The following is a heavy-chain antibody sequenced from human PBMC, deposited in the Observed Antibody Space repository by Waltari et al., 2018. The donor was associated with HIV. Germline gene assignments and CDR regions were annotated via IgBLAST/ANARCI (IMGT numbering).Heavy chain of an antibody. CDR1: GFTFSSYW. Sequence: EVQLVESGGGLVQPGGSLRLSCAASGFTFSSYWMSWVRQAPGKGRELVANIKKDGSEKYYVDSVNGRFTISRDNAENSLYLQMNSLRAEDTAVYYCARGGFYGSGSKVNWGQGTLVTVSS. J-gene: IGHJ4*02. D-gene: IGHD3-10*01. V-gene: IGHV3-7*04. CDR2: IKKDGSEK. CDR3: ARGGFYGSGSKVN.